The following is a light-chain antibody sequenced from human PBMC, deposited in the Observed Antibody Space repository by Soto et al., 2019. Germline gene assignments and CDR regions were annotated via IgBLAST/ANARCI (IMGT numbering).Light chain of an antibody. CDR2: DAS. Sequence: EIVVTQSPATLSLSPGERATLFCRASQSVSSYLAWYQQKPGQAPRLLIYDASNRATGIPARFSGSGSGTDFTLIISSLEPEDFAVYYCQQRTNWPPLTFGGGTKVELK. V-gene: IGKV3-11*01. J-gene: IGKJ4*01. CDR3: QQRTNWPPLT. CDR1: QSVSSY.